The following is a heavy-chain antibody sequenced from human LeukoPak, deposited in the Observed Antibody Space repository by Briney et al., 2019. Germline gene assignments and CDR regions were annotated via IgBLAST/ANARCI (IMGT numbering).Heavy chain of an antibody. J-gene: IGHJ4*02. Sequence: PGGSLRLSCAASGFTFSSYSMNWVRQAPGKGLEWVSYISSSSGTIYYADSVKGRFTISRDNAKNSLYLQMNSLRAEDTAVYYCARDQNYYVSGSYVYWGQGTLVTVSS. D-gene: IGHD3-10*01. CDR2: ISSSSGTI. V-gene: IGHV3-48*04. CDR1: GFTFSSYS. CDR3: ARDQNYYVSGSYVY.